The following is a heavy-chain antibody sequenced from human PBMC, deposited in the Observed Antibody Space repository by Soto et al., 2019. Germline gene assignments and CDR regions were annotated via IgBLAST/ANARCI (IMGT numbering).Heavy chain of an antibody. CDR2: IYWNDDK. Sequence: QITLKESGPTLVKPTQTLTLTCTFSGFSLSTSGVGVGWIRQPPGKALEWLALIYWNDDKRYSPSLKSRLTITKDTSKNQVVLTMTNMDPVDTATYYCAHMGVSPEGDGGDYFDYWGQGTLVTVSS. J-gene: IGHJ4*02. D-gene: IGHD1-26*01. V-gene: IGHV2-5*01. CDR3: AHMGVSPEGDGGDYFDY. CDR1: GFSLSTSGVG.